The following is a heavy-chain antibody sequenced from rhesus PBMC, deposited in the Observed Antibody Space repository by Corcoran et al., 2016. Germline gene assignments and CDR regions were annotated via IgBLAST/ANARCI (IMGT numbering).Heavy chain of an antibody. CDR2: SNGNRGST. D-gene: IGHD4-29*01. V-gene: IGHV4-80*01. CDR1: GGSFRSYW. Sequence: QVQLQESGPGLVKPSATLSLPCAVSGGSFRSYWWICIRQPPGKGLEWIGESNGNRGSTNYNPSLKSRVTISKDASKNQFSLKLSSVTAADTAVYYCARRSSYWYFDLWGPGTPITISS. CDR3: ARRSSYWYFDL. J-gene: IGHJ2*01.